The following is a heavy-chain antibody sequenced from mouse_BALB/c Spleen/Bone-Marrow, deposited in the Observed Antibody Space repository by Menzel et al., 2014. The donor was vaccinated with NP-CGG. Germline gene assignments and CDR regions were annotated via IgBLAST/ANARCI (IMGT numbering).Heavy chain of an antibody. CDR1: GFTFTDYY. D-gene: IGHD2-4*01. V-gene: IGHV7-3*02. J-gene: IGHJ1*01. CDR2: IRNKANGYTT. CDR3: AREIINDYHWYFDV. Sequence: EVKVEESGGGLVQPGGSLRLSCATSGFTFTDYYMSWVRQPPGKALEWLGFIRNKANGYTTEYSASVKGRFTISRDNSQSILYLQMNTLRAEDSATYYCAREIINDYHWYFDVWGAGTTVTVSS.